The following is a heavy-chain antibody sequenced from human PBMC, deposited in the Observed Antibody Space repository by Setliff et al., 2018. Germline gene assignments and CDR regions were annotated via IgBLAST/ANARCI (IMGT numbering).Heavy chain of an antibody. V-gene: IGHV3-7*03. CDR2: LKEDGSVK. J-gene: IGHJ4*02. Sequence: LKISCAASGFTFSTYWMSWVRQVPGKGLEWVPNLKEDGSVKYYVDSVKGRFTISRDNAKKSLYLQMNSLRAEDTAVYYCARDPGWKQFDYWGQGTLVTVSS. CDR3: ARDPGWKQFDY. D-gene: IGHD6-19*01. CDR1: GFTFSTYW.